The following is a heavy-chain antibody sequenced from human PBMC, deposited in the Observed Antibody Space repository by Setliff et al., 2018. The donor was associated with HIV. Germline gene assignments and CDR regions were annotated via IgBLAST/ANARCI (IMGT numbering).Heavy chain of an antibody. CDR2: IIPILGIA. V-gene: IGHV1-69*10. Sequence: SVTVSCKASGGTFSSYAISWVRQAPGQGLEWMGGIIPILGIANYAQKFQGGVTITADESTSTAYMELSSLRSEDTAVYYCARARHIVVVTAIPDAFDIWGQGTMVTVSS. CDR3: ARARHIVVVTAIPDAFDI. CDR1: GGTFSSYA. J-gene: IGHJ3*02. D-gene: IGHD2-21*02.